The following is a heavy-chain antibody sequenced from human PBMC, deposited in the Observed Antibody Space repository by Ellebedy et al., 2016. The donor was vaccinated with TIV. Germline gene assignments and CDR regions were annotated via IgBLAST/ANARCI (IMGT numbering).Heavy chain of an antibody. Sequence: ASVKVSCKASGYTFTASYIHWVRQAPGQGLEWMGGIIPIFGTANYAQKFQGRVTITADESTSTAYMELSSPRSEDTAVYYCARGDYYDSRNLDYWGQGTLVTVSS. CDR1: GYTFTASY. V-gene: IGHV1-69*13. D-gene: IGHD3-22*01. CDR3: ARGDYYDSRNLDY. J-gene: IGHJ4*02. CDR2: IIPIFGTA.